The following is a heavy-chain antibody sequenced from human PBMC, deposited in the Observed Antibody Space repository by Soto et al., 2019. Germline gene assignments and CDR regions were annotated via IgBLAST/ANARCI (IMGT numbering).Heavy chain of an antibody. CDR2: NSAYNGKT. CDR3: ARDSPPPRA. J-gene: IGHJ4*02. CDR1: GYTFTSYG. Sequence: QVQVVQSGAEVKKPGASVKGSCKASGYTFTSYGISWVRQAPGQGLEWMGWNSAYNGKTNYAQKLQGRATMTTATYTSTAYLELRSLRSDDTAVYYCARDSPPPRAWGPGTLVTVSS. V-gene: IGHV1-18*01.